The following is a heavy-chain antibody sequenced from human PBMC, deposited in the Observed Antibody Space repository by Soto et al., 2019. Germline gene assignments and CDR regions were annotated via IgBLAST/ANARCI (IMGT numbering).Heavy chain of an antibody. J-gene: IGHJ5*02. D-gene: IGHD3-9*01. V-gene: IGHV1-8*01. CDR3: ARGLTPDWFDP. Sequence: QVQLVQSGAEVKKPGASGKVSCKASGYTFTRYDINWVRQATGQGLEWMGWMNPISGNTGYAQKFQGRVTLTRNTSISTAYMELSSLRSDDTAVYYCARGLTPDWFDPWGQGTLVTVSS. CDR1: GYTFTRYD. CDR2: MNPISGNT.